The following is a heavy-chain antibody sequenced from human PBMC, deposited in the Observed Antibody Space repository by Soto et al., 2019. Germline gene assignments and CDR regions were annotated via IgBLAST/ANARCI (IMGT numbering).Heavy chain of an antibody. CDR2: IYYSGST. J-gene: IGHJ5*02. CDR3: ATRGVVGSYFDP. V-gene: IGHV4-39*01. CDR1: GGSISSSSYY. Sequence: QLQLQESGPGLVKPSETLSLTCTVSGGSISSSSYYWGWIRQPPGKGLEWIGSIYYSGSTYYNPSLKSRVTISVDTSKNQFSLKLSSVTAADTAVYYCATRGVVGSYFDPWGQGTLVTVSS. D-gene: IGHD3-3*01.